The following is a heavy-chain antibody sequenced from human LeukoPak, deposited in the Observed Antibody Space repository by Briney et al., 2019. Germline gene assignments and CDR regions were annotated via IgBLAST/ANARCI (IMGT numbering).Heavy chain of an antibody. CDR3: ARYYYDSSGYYDDAFDI. Sequence: SETLSLTCAVYGGSFSGYYWSWIRQHPGKGLEWIGYIYYTGSTCYNPSLKSRVTISLDTSKNHFSLKLSSVTAADTAVYYCARYYYDSSGYYDDAFDIWGQGTMVTVSS. CDR1: GGSFSGYY. J-gene: IGHJ3*02. CDR2: IYYTGST. V-gene: IGHV4-31*11. D-gene: IGHD3-22*01.